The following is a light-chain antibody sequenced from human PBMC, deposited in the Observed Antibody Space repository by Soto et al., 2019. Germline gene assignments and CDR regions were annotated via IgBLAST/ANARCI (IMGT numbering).Light chain of an antibody. CDR2: GAS. V-gene: IGKV3-20*01. J-gene: IGKJ4*01. CDR3: QQYGASRLT. Sequence: IVLTQSPGTLSLSPGERTTLSCRASQSISRYLAWYQQKPGQGPRLLIYGASNRATGIPDRFSGSGSGTDFTLTISRLEPEDFAVYYCQQYGASRLTFGGGTKVDIK. CDR1: QSISRY.